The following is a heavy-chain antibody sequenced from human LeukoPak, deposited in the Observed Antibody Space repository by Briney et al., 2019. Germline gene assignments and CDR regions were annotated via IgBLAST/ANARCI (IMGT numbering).Heavy chain of an antibody. D-gene: IGHD6-13*01. Sequence: GGSLRLSCAASGFTFSSYEMNWGRPAPGEGLERVSYISSSGSTIYYADSVKGRFTISRDNAKNSLYLQMNSLRAEDTAVYYCAREKVAAAGLIFDYWGQGTLVTVSS. CDR1: GFTFSSYE. CDR3: AREKVAAAGLIFDY. CDR2: ISSSGSTI. V-gene: IGHV3-48*03. J-gene: IGHJ4*02.